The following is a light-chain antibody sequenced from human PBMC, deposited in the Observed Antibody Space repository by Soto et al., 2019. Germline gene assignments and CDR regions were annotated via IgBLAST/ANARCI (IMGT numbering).Light chain of an antibody. CDR1: QHVTTTY. Sequence: IVLTQSPATLSLSPGERATLSSTASQHVTTTYIAWYQQKFGQAPRLLIYGASTRATGTPDRFTGGGFWTDFTLTISRVEPEDFAVYYCHQYDSSFTVGGGTQVEMK. V-gene: IGKV3-20*01. J-gene: IGKJ4*01. CDR2: GAS. CDR3: HQYDSSFT.